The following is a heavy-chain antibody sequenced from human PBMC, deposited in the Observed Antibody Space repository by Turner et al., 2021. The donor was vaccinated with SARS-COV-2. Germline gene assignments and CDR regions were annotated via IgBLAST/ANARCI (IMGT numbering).Heavy chain of an antibody. V-gene: IGHV3-66*01. CDR2: INSGGST. CDR1: GFTVRSNY. CDR3: ARDLGGTSSLGGYFDY. D-gene: IGHD2-2*01. J-gene: IGHJ4*02. Sequence: EVQLVESGGDLVQPGGSLRLSGPASGFTVRSNYMNWVRQAPGKGLDWVSVINSGGSTYDADSVKGCFTISSDTSKNTLYLLMNSLAAENTAVYYCARDLGGTSSLGGYFDYWGQGTLVTVSS.